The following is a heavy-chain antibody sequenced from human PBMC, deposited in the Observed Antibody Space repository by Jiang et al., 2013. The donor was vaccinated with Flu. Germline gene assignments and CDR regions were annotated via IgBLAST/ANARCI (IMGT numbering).Heavy chain of an antibody. CDR2: IDWDDDK. D-gene: IGHD3-3*01. CDR1: GFSLSTSGMC. Sequence: KPTQTLTLTCTFSGFSLSTSGMCVSWIRQPPGKALEWLALIDWDDDKYYSTSLKTRLTISKDTSKNQVVLTMTNMDPVDTATYYCARIQQRGFLEWLAPYDYWGQGTPVTVSS. V-gene: IGHV2-70*01. J-gene: IGHJ4*02. CDR3: ARIQQRGFLEWLAPYDY.